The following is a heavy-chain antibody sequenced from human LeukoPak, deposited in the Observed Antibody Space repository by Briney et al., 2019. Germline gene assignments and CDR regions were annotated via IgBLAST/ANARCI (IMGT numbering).Heavy chain of an antibody. D-gene: IGHD2-15*01. Sequence: ASVKVSCKASGYIFTAYHMHWVRQAPGQGVEWMGWINPNSGGTNYAQKFQGRVTMTRDTSISTVYMELSRLTSDDTAVYYCARDAGYCTGGSCWYFDHWGQGTLVTVSS. J-gene: IGHJ4*02. CDR2: INPNSGGT. CDR1: GYIFTAYH. CDR3: ARDAGYCTGGSCWYFDH. V-gene: IGHV1-2*02.